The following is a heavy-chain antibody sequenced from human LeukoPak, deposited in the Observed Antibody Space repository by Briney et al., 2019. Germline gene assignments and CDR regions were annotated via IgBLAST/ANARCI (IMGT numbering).Heavy chain of an antibody. CDR2: TYYRSKWYN. D-gene: IGHD6-13*01. V-gene: IGHV6-1*01. J-gene: IGHJ6*02. CDR3: GRGGIAAAGTVLYYYYGRDV. CDR1: GDSVSSNSAA. Sequence: SQTLSLTCAISGDSVSSNSAAWNWIRQSPSRGLEWLGRTYYRSKWYNDYAVSVKSRITINPDTSKNQFSLQLNSVTPEDTAVYYCGRGGIAAAGTVLYYYYGRDVWGQGATVTVSS.